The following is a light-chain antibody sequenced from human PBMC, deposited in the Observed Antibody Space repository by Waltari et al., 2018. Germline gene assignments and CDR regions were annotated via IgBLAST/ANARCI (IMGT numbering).Light chain of an antibody. J-gene: IGLJ3*02. CDR2: GST. CDR3: QSYDTTLSVV. CDR1: DSTLGAGYD. Sequence: QSVLTQPPSVSGAPGQRVTISCTGSDSTLGAGYDVHCYQQRPRAAPTPLIYGSTSRPLGVPDRFFGSTSGTSAFLAITGLQAEDEADYYCQSYDTTLSVVCGGGTKLTVL. V-gene: IGLV1-40*01.